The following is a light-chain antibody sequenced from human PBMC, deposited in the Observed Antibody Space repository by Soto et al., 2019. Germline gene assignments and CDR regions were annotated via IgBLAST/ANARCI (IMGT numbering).Light chain of an antibody. CDR2: GAS. V-gene: IGKV3-15*01. CDR1: QSVSTD. J-gene: IGKJ5*01. CDR3: QQRYNWPPIT. Sequence: EGVMTQSPATLSLSPCEKATLSCSGSQSVSTDLAWYQQKPGQAPRLLIRGASTRATGIPARFSGSGSGTEFTLSISSLEPEDFAIYYCQQRYNWPPITFGQGTRLEIK.